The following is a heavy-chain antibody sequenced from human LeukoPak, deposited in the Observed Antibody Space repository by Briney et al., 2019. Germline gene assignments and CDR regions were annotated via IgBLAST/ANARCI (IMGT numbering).Heavy chain of an antibody. J-gene: IGHJ4*02. CDR2: INSDGSSI. V-gene: IGHV3-74*01. Sequence: GGSLRLSCAASGLTFSNYWMYWVRQAPGKGLVWVSRINSDGSSINYADSAKGRFTISRDNSKNTLYLQMHSLRAEDTAIYYCAKVSVCYGCYLDYWGQGTLVTVS. D-gene: IGHD3-16*01. CDR3: AKVSVCYGCYLDY. CDR1: GLTFSNYW.